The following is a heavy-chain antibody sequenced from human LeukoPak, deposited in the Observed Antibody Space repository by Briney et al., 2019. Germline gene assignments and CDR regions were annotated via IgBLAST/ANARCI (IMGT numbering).Heavy chain of an antibody. CDR2: ISYDGSNK. CDR3: AKDISRINVIVVAPGRGIDY. J-gene: IGHJ4*02. CDR1: GFTFSRYS. V-gene: IGHV3-30*18. D-gene: IGHD3-22*01. Sequence: GGSLRLSCAASGFTFSRYSIHWVRQAPGKGLEWVAVISYDGSNKHYADSVKGRFTISRDNSKNTVYLQMNSLRAEDTAVYYCAKDISRINVIVVAPGRGIDYWGQGTLVTVSS.